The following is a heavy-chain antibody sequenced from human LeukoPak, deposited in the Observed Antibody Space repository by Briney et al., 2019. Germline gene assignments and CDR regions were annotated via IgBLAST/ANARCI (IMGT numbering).Heavy chain of an antibody. Sequence: GGSLRLSCAASGFTFSGSAMHWVRQASGKGLEWVGRIRSKANNYATAYAASVKGRFTISREDSKNTAYLQMNSLKTEDTAVYYCTRRNKDDSSGYYYDWGQGTLVTVSS. J-gene: IGHJ4*02. D-gene: IGHD3-22*01. V-gene: IGHV3-73*01. CDR3: TRRNKDDSSGYYYD. CDR1: GFTFSGSA. CDR2: IRSKANNYAT.